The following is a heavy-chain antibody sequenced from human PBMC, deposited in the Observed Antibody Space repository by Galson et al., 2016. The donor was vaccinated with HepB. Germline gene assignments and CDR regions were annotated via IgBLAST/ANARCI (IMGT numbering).Heavy chain of an antibody. V-gene: IGHV1-2*02. Sequence: SVKASCKASGYTFTGYYMHWVRQAPGQGLEWMGWINPNSGGTSYAQKFQGRVTMTRDTSISTAYMELSRLRSDDTAVYYCARGHYYDSRGYYYVLDYWGQGTLVTVSS. J-gene: IGHJ4*02. CDR1: GYTFTGYY. CDR2: INPNSGGT. CDR3: ARGHYYDSRGYYYVLDY. D-gene: IGHD3-22*01.